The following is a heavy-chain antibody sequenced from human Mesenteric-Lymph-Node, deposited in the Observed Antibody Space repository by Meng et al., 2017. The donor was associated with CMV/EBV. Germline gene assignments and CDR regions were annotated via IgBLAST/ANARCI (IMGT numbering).Heavy chain of an antibody. CDR3: AIACGSGTCYDY. Sequence: GSLRPSCAASGFTVTSNYLNWVRQAPGKGLEWVAAISGRGDSTYYADSVKGRFTISRDNSKSTLFLQMNSLTAEDTAVYYCAIACGSGTCYDYWGQGTLVTVSS. D-gene: IGHD3-10*01. CDR1: GFTVTSNY. CDR2: ISGRGDST. J-gene: IGHJ4*02. V-gene: IGHV3-23*01.